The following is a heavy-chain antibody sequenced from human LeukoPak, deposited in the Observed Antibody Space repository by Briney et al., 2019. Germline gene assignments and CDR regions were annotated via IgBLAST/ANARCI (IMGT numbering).Heavy chain of an antibody. Sequence: GESLKISCKVSGYSFTSYWIGWVRQVPGKGLEWMGIIYPGASDTRYSPSFQGQVTISADKSISTAYLQWSSLKASDTAMYYCARSVGLYSSGWYPIDFDYWGQGTLVTVSS. V-gene: IGHV5-51*01. D-gene: IGHD6-19*01. J-gene: IGHJ4*02. CDR3: ARSVGLYSSGWYPIDFDY. CDR1: GYSFTSYW. CDR2: IYPGASDT.